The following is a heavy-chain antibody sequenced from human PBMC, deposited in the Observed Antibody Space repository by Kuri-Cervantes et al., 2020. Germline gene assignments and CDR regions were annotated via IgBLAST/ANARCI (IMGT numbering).Heavy chain of an antibody. V-gene: IGHV3-21*01. CDR2: ITSTSSKI. J-gene: IGHJ3*02. CDR3: ARHFTYGSGNYYNVLFDAFDI. Sequence: GESLKISCAASGFASGLTFSSYSMNWVRQAPGKGLEWVSSITSTSSKIDYADSVKGRFTISRDNAKNSLYLQMNSLRAEDTAVYYCARHFTYGSGNYYNVLFDAFDIWGQGTMVTVSS. CDR1: GFASGLTFSSYS. D-gene: IGHD3-10*01.